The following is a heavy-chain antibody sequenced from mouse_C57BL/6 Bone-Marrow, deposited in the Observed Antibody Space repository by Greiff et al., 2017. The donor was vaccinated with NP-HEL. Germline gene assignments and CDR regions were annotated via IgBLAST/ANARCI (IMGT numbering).Heavy chain of an antibody. CDR1: GFTFSDFY. V-gene: IGHV7-1*01. Sequence: EVKVVESGGGLVQSGRSLRLSCATSGFTFSDFYMEWVRQAPGKGLEWIAASRNKANDYTTEYSASVKGRFIVSRDTSQSILYLQMNALRAEDTAIYYCARDAYDYYAMDYWGQGTSVTVSS. J-gene: IGHJ4*01. CDR3: ARDAYDYYAMDY. CDR2: SRNKANDYTT.